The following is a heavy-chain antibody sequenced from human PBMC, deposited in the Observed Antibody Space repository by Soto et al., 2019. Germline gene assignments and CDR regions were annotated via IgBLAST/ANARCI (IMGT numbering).Heavy chain of an antibody. V-gene: IGHV4-30-4*01. D-gene: IGHD3-3*01. J-gene: IGHJ4*02. CDR3: ARGRFLDF. CDR2: AYYRGST. Sequence: QVQLQESGPGLVKPSQTLSLTCSVSGASISDGNYYWTWIRQSPARGLEWIGYAYYRGSTYYNPSLQSRVTISADTSNNYYSLKLNSVTVADTAVYFCARGRFLDFWGQGILVTVSS. CDR1: GASISDGNYY.